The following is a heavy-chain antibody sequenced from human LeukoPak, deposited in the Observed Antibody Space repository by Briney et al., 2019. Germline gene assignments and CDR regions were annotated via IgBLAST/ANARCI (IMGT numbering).Heavy chain of an antibody. V-gene: IGHV3-21*01. D-gene: IGHD6-25*01. CDR1: GFTFSIYS. Sequence: GGSLRVSCVASGFTFSIYSMSWVRQNPGEGLEWVSSISRRSSYISQADSTKGRFTISRDNAKNSLYLQMNNLRAEDTAIYYCAVDPRERRDYWGQGTLVTVSS. CDR3: AVDPRERRDY. CDR2: ISRRSSYI. J-gene: IGHJ4*02.